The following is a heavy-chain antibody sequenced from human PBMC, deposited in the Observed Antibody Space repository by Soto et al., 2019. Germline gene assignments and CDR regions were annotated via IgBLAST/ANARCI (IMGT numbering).Heavy chain of an antibody. CDR3: VRDSSRKYYYYYYGMDV. J-gene: IGHJ6*02. V-gene: IGHV4-59*01. CDR2: IYYSGST. Sequence: SETLSLTCTVSGGSISSYYWSWIRQPPGKGLEWIGYIYYSGSTNYNPSLKSRVTISVDTSKNQFSLKLSSVTAADTAVYYCVRDSSRKYYYYYYGMDVWGQGTTVTVSS. CDR1: GGSISSYY. D-gene: IGHD6-13*01.